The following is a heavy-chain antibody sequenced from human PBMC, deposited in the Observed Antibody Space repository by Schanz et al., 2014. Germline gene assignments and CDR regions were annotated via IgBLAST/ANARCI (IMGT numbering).Heavy chain of an antibody. CDR3: AKGRFGELSAFDI. J-gene: IGHJ3*02. CDR2: ISGSGGGST. D-gene: IGHD3-10*01. CDR1: GFTFSGYS. Sequence: EVQLVESGGGLVQPGGSLRLSCAASGFTFSGYSMNWVRQAPGKGLEWVSAISGSGGGSTYYADSVKGRFTISRDNSKNTLYLQMNSLRAEDTAVYYCAKGRFGELSAFDIWGQGTMVTVSS. V-gene: IGHV3-23*04.